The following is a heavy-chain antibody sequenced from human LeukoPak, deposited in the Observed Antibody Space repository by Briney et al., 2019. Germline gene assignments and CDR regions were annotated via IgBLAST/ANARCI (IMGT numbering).Heavy chain of an antibody. J-gene: IGHJ6*04. Sequence: GASVKVSCKASGYTFTSYSISWVRQAPGQGLEWMGWICAYNGNTNYAQKLQGRVTMTTDTSTSTAYMELRSLRSDDTAVYYCARERDYDILTGYYGYYYGMDVWGKGTTVTVSS. CDR3: ARERDYDILTGYYGYYYGMDV. V-gene: IGHV1-18*04. D-gene: IGHD3-9*01. CDR2: ICAYNGNT. CDR1: GYTFTSYS.